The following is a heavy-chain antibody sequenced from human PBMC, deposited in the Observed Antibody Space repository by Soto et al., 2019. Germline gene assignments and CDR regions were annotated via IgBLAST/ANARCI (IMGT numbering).Heavy chain of an antibody. V-gene: IGHV1-2*04. CDR3: ARGDIVVVPAAKAPYGMDV. J-gene: IGHJ6*02. CDR1: GYTFTGYY. CDR2: INPNSGGT. Sequence: ASVKVSCKASGYTFTGYYMHWVRQAPGQGLEWMGWINPNSGGTNYAQKFQGWVTMTRDTSISTAYMELSRLRSDDTAVYDCARGDIVVVPAAKAPYGMDVWGQGTTVTVSS. D-gene: IGHD2-2*01.